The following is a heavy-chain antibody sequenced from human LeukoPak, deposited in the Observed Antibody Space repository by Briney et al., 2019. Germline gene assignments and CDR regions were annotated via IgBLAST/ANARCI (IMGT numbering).Heavy chain of an antibody. CDR3: ARDTIESTRGSGSPNFDY. CDR1: GGTFSSYA. V-gene: IGHV1-69*05. Sequence: SVKVSCXASGGTFSSYAISWVRQAPGQGLEWMGGIIPIFGTANYAQKFQGRVTITTDESTSTAYMELSSLRSEDTAVYYCARDTIESTRGSGSPNFDYWGQGTLVTVSS. CDR2: IIPIFGTA. D-gene: IGHD3-10*01. J-gene: IGHJ4*02.